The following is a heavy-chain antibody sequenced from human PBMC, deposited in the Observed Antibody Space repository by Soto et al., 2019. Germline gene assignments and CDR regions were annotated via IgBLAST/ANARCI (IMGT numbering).Heavy chain of an antibody. Sequence: SETLSLTCTVSGGSISSSSYYWGWIRQPPGKGLEWIGGIYYSGSTYYNPSLKSRVTISVDTSKNQFSLKLSSVTAADTAVYYCARHATVVHLEDLDYWGQGTLVTVSS. CDR3: ARHATVVHLEDLDY. V-gene: IGHV4-39*01. J-gene: IGHJ4*02. CDR2: IYYSGST. D-gene: IGHD2-15*01. CDR1: GGSISSSSYY.